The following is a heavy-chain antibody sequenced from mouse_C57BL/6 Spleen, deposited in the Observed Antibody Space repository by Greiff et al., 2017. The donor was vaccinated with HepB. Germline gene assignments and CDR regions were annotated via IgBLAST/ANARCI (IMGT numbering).Heavy chain of an antibody. V-gene: IGHV5-6*01. CDR1: GFTFSSYG. J-gene: IGHJ4*01. D-gene: IGHD4-1*01. CDR3: ARQLGREGYAMDY. Sequence: DVQLVESGGDLVKPGGSLKLSCAASGFTFSSYGMSWVRQTPDKRLEWVATISSGGSYTYYPDSVKGRFTISRDNAKNTLYLQMSSLKSEDTAMYYCARQLGREGYAMDYWGQGTSVTVSS. CDR2: ISSGGSYT.